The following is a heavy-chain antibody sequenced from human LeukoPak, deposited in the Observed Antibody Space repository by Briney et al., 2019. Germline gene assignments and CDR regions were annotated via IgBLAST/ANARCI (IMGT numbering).Heavy chain of an antibody. Sequence: ASVKVSCKASGGTFSSYAISWVRQAPGQGLEWMGGIIPIFGTANYAQKFQGRVTITADESTSTAYMELSSLRSEDTAVYYCARGARYTTIWYSHDYWGQGTLVTVSS. CDR3: ARGARYTTIWYSHDY. D-gene: IGHD6-13*01. CDR1: GGTFSSYA. CDR2: IIPIFGTA. V-gene: IGHV1-69*13. J-gene: IGHJ4*02.